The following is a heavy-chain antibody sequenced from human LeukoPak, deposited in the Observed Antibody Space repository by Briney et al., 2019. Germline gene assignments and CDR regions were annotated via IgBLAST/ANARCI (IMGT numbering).Heavy chain of an antibody. J-gene: IGHJ5*01. CDR3: ARSAYPGNSVIEA. D-gene: IGHD4-23*01. CDR2: INSDGRST. V-gene: IGHV3-74*01. CDR1: GITFSSYW. Sequence: GGSLRLSCAASGITFSSYWMHWVRQAPGKGLVGVSAINSDGRSTNYADSVKGRFTISRDNDKNTLKLQMNSLRAEDTAVYYCARSAYPGNSVIEACGRGDLVTVSS.